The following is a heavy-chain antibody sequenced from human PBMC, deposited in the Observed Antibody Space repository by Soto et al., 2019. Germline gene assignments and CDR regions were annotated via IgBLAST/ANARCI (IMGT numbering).Heavy chain of an antibody. CDR1: GDGVSSNSAA. J-gene: IGHJ3*02. CDR2: TYYRSKWYN. CDR3: ARDREEQQLVLRAFDI. D-gene: IGHD6-13*01. Sequence: SQTLSLTCAISGDGVSSNSAAWNWIRQSPSRGLEWLGRTYYRSKWYNDYAVSVKSRITIDPDTSKNQFSLQLNSVTPEDTAVYYCARDREEQQLVLRAFDIWGQGTMVTVSS. V-gene: IGHV6-1*01.